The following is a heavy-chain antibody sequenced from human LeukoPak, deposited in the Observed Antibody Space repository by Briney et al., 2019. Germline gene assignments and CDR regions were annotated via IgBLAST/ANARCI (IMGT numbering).Heavy chain of an antibody. Sequence: GGSLRLSCAASGFTVSSNYMSWVRPAPGKGLEWVSVIYSGGSTYYADSVKGRFTISRDNSKNTLYLQMNSLRAEDTAVYYCARVEWLRFSGFDYWGQGTLVTVSS. V-gene: IGHV3-66*02. CDR1: GFTVSSNY. CDR3: ARVEWLRFSGFDY. J-gene: IGHJ4*02. CDR2: IYSGGST. D-gene: IGHD5-12*01.